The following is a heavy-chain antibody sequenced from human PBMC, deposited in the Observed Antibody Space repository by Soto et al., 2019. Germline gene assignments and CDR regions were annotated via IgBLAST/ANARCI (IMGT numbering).Heavy chain of an antibody. Sequence: GASVKVSCKASGGTFSSYAISWVRQAPGQGLEWMGGIIPIFGTANYAQKFQGRVTITADESTSTAYMELSSLRSEDTAVYYCARGRSHYYDSSGYDYWGQGTPVTVSS. CDR1: GGTFSSYA. V-gene: IGHV1-69*13. J-gene: IGHJ4*02. D-gene: IGHD3-22*01. CDR3: ARGRSHYYDSSGYDY. CDR2: IIPIFGTA.